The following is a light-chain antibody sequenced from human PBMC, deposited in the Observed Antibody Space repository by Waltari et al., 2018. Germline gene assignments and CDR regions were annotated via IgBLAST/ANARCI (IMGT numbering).Light chain of an antibody. CDR2: GAS. CDR1: QSLRSAD. Sequence: EIVLTQSPGTLYLSPGDRATLSCRASQSLRSADLVRYQQKAGQPPSLLIYGASRRAPGVPDRFSGSGSGTDFTLTISGLEPEDFAVYYCQQYGRSPPVTFGGGTKVEIK. CDR3: QQYGRSPPVT. J-gene: IGKJ4*01. V-gene: IGKV3-20*01.